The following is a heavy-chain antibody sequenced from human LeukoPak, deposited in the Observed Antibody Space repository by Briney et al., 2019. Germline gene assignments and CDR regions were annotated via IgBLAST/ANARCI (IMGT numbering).Heavy chain of an antibody. J-gene: IGHJ4*02. D-gene: IGHD3-10*01. V-gene: IGHV3-30*18. Sequence: GTSLRLSCAASGFTLSSCGMHWVRQAPGKGLEWVAVITYDGITTYFDDSVKGRFTISRDTSKSMLYLQMNSLRPEDTAVYYCVKEQSSGDYRTADFWGQGTLVTVSS. CDR2: ITYDGITT. CDR3: VKEQSSGDYRTADF. CDR1: GFTLSSCG.